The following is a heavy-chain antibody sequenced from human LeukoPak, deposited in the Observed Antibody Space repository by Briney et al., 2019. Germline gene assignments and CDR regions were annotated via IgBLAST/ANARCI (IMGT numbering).Heavy chain of an antibody. Sequence: GASVKVSCKASGYTFTSYAMNWVRQAPGQGLEWMGWINTNTGNPTYAQGFTGRFVFSLDTSVSTAYLQISSLKAEDTAVYYCAREEYYYDSSGYYPVLDYWGQGTLVTVSS. CDR3: AREEYYYDSSGYYPVLDY. CDR1: GYTFTSYA. D-gene: IGHD3-22*01. J-gene: IGHJ4*02. CDR2: INTNTGNP. V-gene: IGHV7-4-1*02.